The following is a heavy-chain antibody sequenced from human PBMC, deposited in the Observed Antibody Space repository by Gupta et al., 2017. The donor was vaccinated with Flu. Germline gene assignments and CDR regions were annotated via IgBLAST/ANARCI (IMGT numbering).Heavy chain of an antibody. V-gene: IGHV4-39*07. J-gene: IGHJ3*02. Sequence: QLQLQESGPGLVTPSETLSLTCTVSRGSINSGTFNWGWILQPPGKGLEWIAAISYIGETYYNPSLKSRVTISVDTSKIQFSLKLNSMTAADTAVYSCARFHNTWRAFDIWGRGTVVTVSS. CDR2: ISYIGET. CDR3: ARFHNTWRAFDI. D-gene: IGHD1-1*01. CDR1: RGSINSGTFN.